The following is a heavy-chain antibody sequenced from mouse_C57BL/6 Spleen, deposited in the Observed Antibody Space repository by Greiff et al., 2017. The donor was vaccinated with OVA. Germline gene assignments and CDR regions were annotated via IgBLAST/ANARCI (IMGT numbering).Heavy chain of an antibody. D-gene: IGHD2-3*01. CDR3: ARSIYDGYPYYAMDY. CDR2: INPNNGGT. CDR1: GYTFTDYN. Sequence: EVQLQQSGPELVKPGASVKIPCKASGYTFTDYNMDWVKQSHGKSLEWIGDINPNNGGTIYNQKFKGKATLTLDKSSSTAYMELRSLTSEDTAVYYCARSIYDGYPYYAMDYWGQGTSVTVSS. V-gene: IGHV1-18*01. J-gene: IGHJ4*01.